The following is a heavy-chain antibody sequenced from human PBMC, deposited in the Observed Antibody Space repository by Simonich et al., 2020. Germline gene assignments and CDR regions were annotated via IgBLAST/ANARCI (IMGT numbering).Heavy chain of an antibody. J-gene: IGHJ6*03. D-gene: IGHD6-6*01. Sequence: QVQLVQSGAEVKKPGASVKVSCKASGYTFTGYYMHWGRQAPGQGLEWMGWINPNRGGTNYAQKVQGRVTMTRDTSISTAYMERSRLRSDDTAVYYCARDRAARYYYYYYMDVWGKGTTVTVSS. CDR1: GYTFTGYY. CDR3: ARDRAARYYYYYYMDV. V-gene: IGHV1-2*02. CDR2: INPNRGGT.